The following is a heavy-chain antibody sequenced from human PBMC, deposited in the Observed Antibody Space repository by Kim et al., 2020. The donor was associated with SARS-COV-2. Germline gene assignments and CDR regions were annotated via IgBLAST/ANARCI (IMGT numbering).Heavy chain of an antibody. V-gene: IGHV3-23*01. J-gene: IGHJ5*02. Sequence: GGSPRLSCAASTFSFSTYAISWVRQTPGKGLEWVSVISASGDYIYYADSVKGRFIISRDNSKNTVYLQMNSLRAEDTALYYCAKKTFGPSGWFDPWGQGTLVTVSS. CDR2: ISASGDYI. CDR3: AKKTFGPSGWFDP. CDR1: TFSFSTYA. D-gene: IGHD3-10*01.